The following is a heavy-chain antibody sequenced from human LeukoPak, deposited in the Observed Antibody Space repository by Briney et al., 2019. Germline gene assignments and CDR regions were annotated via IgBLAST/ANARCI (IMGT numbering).Heavy chain of an antibody. J-gene: IGHJ3*02. CDR1: GGTFSSYA. Sequence: ASVKVSCKASGGTFSSYAISWVRQAPGQGLEWMGWINTNTGNPTYAQGFTGRFVFSLDTSVSTAYLQISSLKAEDTAVYYCARVPPDDSSALDIWGQGTMVTVSS. D-gene: IGHD3-22*01. CDR2: INTNTGNP. CDR3: ARVPPDDSSALDI. V-gene: IGHV7-4-1*02.